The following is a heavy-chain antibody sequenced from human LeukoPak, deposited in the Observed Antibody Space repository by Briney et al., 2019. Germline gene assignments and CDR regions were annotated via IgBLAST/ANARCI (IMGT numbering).Heavy chain of an antibody. CDR3: TTDGPVWYNWNDGVWHY. V-gene: IGHV3-15*01. Sequence: GGSLRLSCAASGFTFSNAWMSWVRQAPGKGLEWVGRIKSKTDGGTTDYAAPVKGRFTISRDDSKNTLYLQMNSLKTEDTAVYYCTTDGPVWYNWNDGVWHYWGQGTLVTVSS. D-gene: IGHD1-20*01. J-gene: IGHJ4*02. CDR1: GFTFSNAW. CDR2: IKSKTDGGTT.